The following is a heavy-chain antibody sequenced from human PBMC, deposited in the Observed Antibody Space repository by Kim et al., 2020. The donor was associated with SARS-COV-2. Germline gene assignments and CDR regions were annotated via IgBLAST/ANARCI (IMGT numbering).Heavy chain of an antibody. CDR1: GFTFSSYA. J-gene: IGHJ5*01. CDR2: ISYDGSNK. Sequence: GGSLRLSCAASGFTFSSYAMHWVRQAPGKGLEWVAVISYDGSNKYYADSVKGRFTISRDNSKNTLYLQMNSLRAEDTAVYYCARGTGGSGWYSGSSFDSWGQGTLVTVSS. CDR3: ARGTGGSGWYSGSSFDS. D-gene: IGHD6-19*01. V-gene: IGHV3-30*03.